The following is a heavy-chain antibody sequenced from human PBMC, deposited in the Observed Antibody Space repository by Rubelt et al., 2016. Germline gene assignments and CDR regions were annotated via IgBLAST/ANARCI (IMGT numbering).Heavy chain of an antibody. V-gene: IGHV4-34*01. CDR1: GESFSGYY. D-gene: IGHD5-12*01. J-gene: IGHJ4*02. CDR2: VNHSGST. Sequence: QVQLQQWGAGLLKPSETLSLTCAVYGESFSGYYWSWVRQPPGEGLEWIGAVNHSGSTNYNPSLKSRVTISVDTSKNQFSLRLSSVTAADTAVYYCASKLYDYPYYFDCWGQGTLVTVSS. CDR3: ASKLYDYPYYFDC.